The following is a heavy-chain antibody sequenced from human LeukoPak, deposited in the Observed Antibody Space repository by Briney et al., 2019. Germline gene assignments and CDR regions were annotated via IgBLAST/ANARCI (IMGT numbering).Heavy chain of an antibody. D-gene: IGHD3-9*01. CDR2: IIPIFGTA. Sequence: SVKVSCRASGGTFSSYAISWVRQAPGQGLEWMGGIIPIFGTANYAQKFQGRVTITADESTSTAYMELSSLRSEDTAVYYCARIDYDILTGNYYMDVWGKGTTVTVSS. J-gene: IGHJ6*03. V-gene: IGHV1-69*01. CDR1: GGTFSSYA. CDR3: ARIDYDILTGNYYMDV.